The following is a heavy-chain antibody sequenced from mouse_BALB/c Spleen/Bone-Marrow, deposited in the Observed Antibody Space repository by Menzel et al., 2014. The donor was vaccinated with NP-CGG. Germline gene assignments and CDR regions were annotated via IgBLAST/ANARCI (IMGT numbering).Heavy chain of an antibody. J-gene: IGHJ1*01. Sequence: EVKLVESGGGLVQPGGSLRLSCATSGFTFTDYYVNWVRQPPGMALEWLGFIRNKANGYTTDYSTSVKGRFTISRDNSQNILYLQMNTLRTEDSATYYCARDVGRLFFDVWGAGTTVTVSS. CDR2: IRNKANGYTT. D-gene: IGHD3-3*01. V-gene: IGHV7-3*02. CDR1: GFTFTDYY. CDR3: ARDVGRLFFDV.